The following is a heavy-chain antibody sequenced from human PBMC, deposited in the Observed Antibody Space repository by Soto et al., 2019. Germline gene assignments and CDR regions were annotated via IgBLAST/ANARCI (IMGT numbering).Heavy chain of an antibody. V-gene: IGHV1-69*13. CDR3: ARGGYSSSWYPVNWFDP. CDR2: IIPIFGTA. Sequence: SVKVSCKASGGTFSSYAISWVRQAPGQGLEWMGGIIPIFGTANYAQKFQGRVTITADESTSTAYMELSSLRSEDTAVYYCARGGYSSSWYPVNWFDPWGQGTLVTVSS. D-gene: IGHD6-13*01. J-gene: IGHJ5*02. CDR1: GGTFSSYA.